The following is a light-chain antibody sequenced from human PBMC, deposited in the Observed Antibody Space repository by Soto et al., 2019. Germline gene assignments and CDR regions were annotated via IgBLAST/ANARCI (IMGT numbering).Light chain of an antibody. Sequence: DLQMTQSPSTLSASVGDRVTINCRASQSISSWLAWYQQKPGKAPKLLIYDASSLESGVPLRFSGSGSGTDFTLTISSLQPDDFATYYCQEYSSYSTCGGGTRWIS. CDR1: QSISSW. V-gene: IGKV1-5*01. J-gene: IGKJ4*01. CDR2: DAS. CDR3: QEYSSYST.